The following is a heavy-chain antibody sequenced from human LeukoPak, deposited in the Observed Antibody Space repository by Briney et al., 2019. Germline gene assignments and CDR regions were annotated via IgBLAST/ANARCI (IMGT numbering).Heavy chain of an antibody. J-gene: IGHJ4*02. CDR2: IKEDGSEK. D-gene: IGHD7-27*01. Sequence: GGSLRLSCVASGFTFSPYWMNWVRQAPGKGLEWVANIKEDGSEKYYVDSVKGRFTISRDNAKNSLYLQMNSLRAKDTAVYYCARNWGYFDYWGQGTLVTVSS. V-gene: IGHV3-7*05. CDR1: GFTFSPYW. CDR3: ARNWGYFDY.